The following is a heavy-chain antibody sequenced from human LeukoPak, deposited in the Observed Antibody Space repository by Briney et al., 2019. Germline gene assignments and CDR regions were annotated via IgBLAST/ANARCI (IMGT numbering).Heavy chain of an antibody. V-gene: IGHV4-38-2*02. D-gene: IGHD2-2*01. Sequence: SETLSLTCTVSGYSISSAYYWGWIRQPPGKGLEWIGRIYHSGSAYDNASLKSRVTISVDTSKNQFSLRLGSVTAADTAVYYCASVCSSTSCYRDYWGQGTLVTVSS. CDR1: GYSISSAYY. CDR3: ASVCSSTSCYRDY. CDR2: IYHSGSA. J-gene: IGHJ4*02.